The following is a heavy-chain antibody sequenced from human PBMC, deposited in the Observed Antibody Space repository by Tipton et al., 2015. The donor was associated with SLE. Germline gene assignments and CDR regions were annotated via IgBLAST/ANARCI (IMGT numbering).Heavy chain of an antibody. V-gene: IGHV3-23*01. CDR1: GFTFSSYA. Sequence: SLRLSCAASGFTFSSYAMSWVRQAPGKGLEWVSAISGSGGSTYYADSVKDRFTISRDNSKNTLYLQMNSLRAEDTAVYYCASRDLRSGSVLGAFDIWGQGTMVTVSS. J-gene: IGHJ3*02. D-gene: IGHD3-3*01. CDR2: ISGSGGST. CDR3: ASRDLRSGSVLGAFDI.